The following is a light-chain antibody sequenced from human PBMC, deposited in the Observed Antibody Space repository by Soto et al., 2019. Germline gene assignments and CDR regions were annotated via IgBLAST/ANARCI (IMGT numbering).Light chain of an antibody. V-gene: IGKV3-15*01. J-gene: IGKJ1*01. CDR3: HQYNNWPLWT. Sequence: EMVMTQSPATLSVSPGERATLSCRASQSVGSNLAWYQQKPGQAPRLLIYGASTRATGIPARFSGSGSGTEFTLTISSLQSEDFAVYYCHQYNNWPLWTFGQGTQVEI. CDR2: GAS. CDR1: QSVGSN.